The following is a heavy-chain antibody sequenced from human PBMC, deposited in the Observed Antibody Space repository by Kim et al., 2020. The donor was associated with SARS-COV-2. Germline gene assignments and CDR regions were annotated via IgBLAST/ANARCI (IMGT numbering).Heavy chain of an antibody. V-gene: IGHV1-46*01. J-gene: IGHJ4*02. CDR1: GYTFTSYY. CDR3: ARDHDAYTSVYYFDY. Sequence: ASVKVSCKASGYTFTSYYMHWVRQAPGQGLEWMGIINPSGGTTCYSQKFQGRVTMTRDTSTSTVYLELNSLRSEDTAVYYCARDHDAYTSVYYFDYWGQGTLVTVSS. CDR2: INPSGGTT. D-gene: IGHD6-19*01.